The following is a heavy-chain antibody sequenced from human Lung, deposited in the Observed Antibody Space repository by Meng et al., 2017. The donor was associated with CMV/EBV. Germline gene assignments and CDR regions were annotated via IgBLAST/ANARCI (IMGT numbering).Heavy chain of an antibody. Sequence: SXTLSLTCSVSGASVSSGSHYWSWIRQPPGKGPEYIGYIFYSGSTRYNSSLKSRVTMSVNTSKNQFSLTLTSVTAADTAVYYCARNFYSVVYMTTVNSFDYWGQGXLVTVSS. V-gene: IGHV4-61*01. CDR3: ARNFYSVVYMTTVNSFDY. J-gene: IGHJ4*02. D-gene: IGHD4-11*01. CDR2: IFYSGST. CDR1: GASVSSGSHY.